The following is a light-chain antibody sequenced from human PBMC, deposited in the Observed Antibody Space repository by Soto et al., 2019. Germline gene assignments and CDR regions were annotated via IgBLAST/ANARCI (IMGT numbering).Light chain of an antibody. CDR2: ATS. Sequence: DIHLTQSPSTLSASVGDRVTITCRASQSISIWLAWYQQKPGKAPNLLIYATSTLETGVSSRFSGSGSGTEFTRTISSLQPDDSATYYCQHYNDFSWTFGQGTKVEIK. CDR3: QHYNDFSWT. V-gene: IGKV1-5*03. J-gene: IGKJ1*01. CDR1: QSISIW.